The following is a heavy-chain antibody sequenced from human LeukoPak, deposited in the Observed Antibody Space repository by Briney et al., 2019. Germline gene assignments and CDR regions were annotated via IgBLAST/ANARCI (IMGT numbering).Heavy chain of an antibody. CDR1: GGTFSSYA. CDR2: IIPIFGTA. CDR3: ARDLGAYYDSSVSYFDY. Sequence: GASVKVSCKASGGTFSSYAISWVRQAPGQGLEWMGGIIPIFGTANYAQKFQGRVTITADESTSTAYMELSSLRSEDTAVYYCARDLGAYYDSSVSYFDYWGQGTLVTVSS. D-gene: IGHD3-22*01. J-gene: IGHJ4*02. V-gene: IGHV1-69*13.